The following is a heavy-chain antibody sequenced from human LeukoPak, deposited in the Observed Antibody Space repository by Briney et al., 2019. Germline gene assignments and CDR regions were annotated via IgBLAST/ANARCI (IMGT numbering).Heavy chain of an antibody. V-gene: IGHV4-59*01. CDR3: ARVRYSRSCYDY. D-gene: IGHD6-13*01. Sequence: PSETLSLTCIVSGGSISSYYWSWIRQPPGKGRHGIRYIYYSGSTNYNPSLQSRLTISVDPSKNPFSQKLSSVTAADTAVYYCARVRYSRSCYDYWGQGTLVTVSS. CDR1: GGSISSYY. CDR2: IYYSGST. J-gene: IGHJ4*02.